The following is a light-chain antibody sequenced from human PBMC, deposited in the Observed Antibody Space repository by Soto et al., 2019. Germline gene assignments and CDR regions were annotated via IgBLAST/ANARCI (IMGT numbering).Light chain of an antibody. V-gene: IGKV1-5*01. CDR3: QQYNSDPYS. CDR1: QSISSW. CDR2: DAS. J-gene: IGKJ2*01. Sequence: DIQMTQSPSTLSASVGDRDTITCRASQSISSWLAWYQQKPGKAPKLLIYDASSLESGVPSRFSGSGSGTEFTLTCSSLQPDDFATYYCQQYNSDPYSFGQGTKLEIK.